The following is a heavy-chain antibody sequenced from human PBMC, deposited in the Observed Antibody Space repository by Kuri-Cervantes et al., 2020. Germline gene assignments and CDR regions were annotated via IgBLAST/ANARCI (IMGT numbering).Heavy chain of an antibody. V-gene: IGHV3-53*01. D-gene: IGHD3-3*01. J-gene: IGHJ4*02. Sequence: GGSLRLSCAASGFTVSSDYMSWVRQAPGKGLEWVSVIYSGGSTYYADSVKGRFTISRDNSKNTLYLQMNSLRAEDTAVYYCAKRFWSGYPGDYFDYWGQGTLVTVSS. CDR2: IYSGGST. CDR1: GFTVSSDY. CDR3: AKRFWSGYPGDYFDY.